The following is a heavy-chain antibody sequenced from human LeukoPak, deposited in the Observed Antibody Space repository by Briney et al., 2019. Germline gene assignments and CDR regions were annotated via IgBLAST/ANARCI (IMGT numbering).Heavy chain of an antibody. CDR1: GFTFSDYW. CDR2: ISDDGSNK. V-gene: IGHV3-30-3*01. D-gene: IGHD5-18*01. Sequence: GGSLGLSGAASGFTFSDYWMSWVGQAPGKGLEWVAVISDDGSNKYYADSVEGRFTISRDNSKNTLYLQMNSLRAEDTAAYYCARDYATDTDMVWGQGTLVTVSS. CDR3: ARDYATDTDMV. J-gene: IGHJ4*02.